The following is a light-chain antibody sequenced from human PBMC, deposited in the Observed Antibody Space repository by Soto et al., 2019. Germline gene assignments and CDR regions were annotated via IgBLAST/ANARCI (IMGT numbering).Light chain of an antibody. Sequence: QLVLTQSPSASASLGASVKLTCTLSSGHSNYAIAWHQQQPEKGPRFLMRVNSDGSHSKGDGIPDRFSGSSSGAERYLTISSLQSEDEADYYCQTWGPGFRVFGGGTQLTVL. CDR1: SGHSNYA. CDR2: VNSDGSH. J-gene: IGLJ2*01. V-gene: IGLV4-69*01. CDR3: QTWGPGFRV.